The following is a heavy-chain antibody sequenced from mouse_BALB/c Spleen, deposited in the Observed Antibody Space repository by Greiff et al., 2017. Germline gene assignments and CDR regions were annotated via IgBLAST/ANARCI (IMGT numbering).Heavy chain of an antibody. D-gene: IGHD1-3*01. CDR1: GYTFTSYW. Sequence: VQLQQSGAELARPGASVKLSCKASGYTFTSYWMQWVKQRPGQGLEWIGAIYPGDGDTRYTQKFKGKATLTADKSSSTAYMQLSSLASEDSAVYYCARFNSRDYAMDYWGQGTSVTVSS. J-gene: IGHJ4*01. CDR3: ARFNSRDYAMDY. V-gene: IGHV1-87*01. CDR2: IYPGDGDT.